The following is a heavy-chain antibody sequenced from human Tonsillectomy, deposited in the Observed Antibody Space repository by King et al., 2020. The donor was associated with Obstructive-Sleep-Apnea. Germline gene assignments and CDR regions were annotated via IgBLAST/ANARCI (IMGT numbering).Heavy chain of an antibody. J-gene: IGHJ4*02. D-gene: IGHD3-22*01. CDR3: ARDYYDSSGSHFDY. CDR2: IYYSGST. Sequence: VQLQESGPGLVKPPETLSLTCTVSGGSVSSGSYYWSWIRQPPGKGLEWIGYIYYSGSTNYNPSLKSRVTISVDTSKNQFSLKLSSVTAADTAVYYCARDYYDSSGSHFDYWGQGTLVTVSS. V-gene: IGHV4-61*01. CDR1: GGSVSSGSYY.